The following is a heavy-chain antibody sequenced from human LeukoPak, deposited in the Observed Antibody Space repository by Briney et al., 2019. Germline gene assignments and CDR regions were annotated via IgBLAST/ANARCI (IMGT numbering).Heavy chain of an antibody. CDR2: IHYSGGT. Sequence: SETLSLTCSISDGSISSYYWNWIRQSPGKGLEWIGHIHYSGGTHYNPSLQSRVSISIDTSKSHFTLKLRSVTAADTAVYYCARWGHFETSGFFVVEYWGQGALVTVSS. J-gene: IGHJ4*02. V-gene: IGHV4-59*01. D-gene: IGHD6-19*01. CDR1: DGSISSYY. CDR3: ARWGHFETSGFFVVEY.